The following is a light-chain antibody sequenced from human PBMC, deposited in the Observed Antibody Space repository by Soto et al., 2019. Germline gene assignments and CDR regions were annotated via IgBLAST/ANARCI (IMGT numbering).Light chain of an antibody. Sequence: SYELTQPLSVSVALGQTARITFGGNNIATKNVHWYQQKPGQAPVLVIYRIDSRPSGIPERFSGSNSGNTATLTISRAQAGDEADYYCQVWDSSTPVIFGGGTKLTVL. J-gene: IGLJ2*01. CDR1: NIATKN. V-gene: IGLV3-9*01. CDR3: QVWDSSTPVI. CDR2: RID.